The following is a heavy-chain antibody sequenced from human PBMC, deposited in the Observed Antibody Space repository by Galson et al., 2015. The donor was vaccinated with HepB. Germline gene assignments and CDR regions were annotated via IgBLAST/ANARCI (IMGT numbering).Heavy chain of an antibody. Sequence: SLRLSCAASGFDFKRYWMHWVRQTPARGLEWICRMNGEGTSTTYADSVKGRFTISRDNAKSTVFLQMDGLSGDDTAVYYCASLGFKRLNSWGQGTLVTVS. V-gene: IGHV3-74*01. CDR1: GFDFKRYW. J-gene: IGHJ4*02. D-gene: IGHD3-16*01. CDR3: ASLGFKRLNS. CDR2: MNGEGTST.